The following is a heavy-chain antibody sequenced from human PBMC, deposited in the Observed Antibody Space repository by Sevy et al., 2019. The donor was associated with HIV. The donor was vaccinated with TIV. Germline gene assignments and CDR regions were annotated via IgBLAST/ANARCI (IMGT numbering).Heavy chain of an antibody. Sequence: GGSLRLSCAASGFTFSNAWMSWVRQAPGKGLEWVGRIKSKTDGGTTDYAAPVKGRFTISRDDSKNTLYLQMNSLKTEDIAVYYCTTDRHIVVVPAAPSPYYYYYGMDVWGQGTTVTVSS. CDR3: TTDRHIVVVPAAPSPYYYYYGMDV. D-gene: IGHD2-2*01. CDR1: GFTFSNAW. V-gene: IGHV3-15*01. J-gene: IGHJ6*02. CDR2: IKSKTDGGTT.